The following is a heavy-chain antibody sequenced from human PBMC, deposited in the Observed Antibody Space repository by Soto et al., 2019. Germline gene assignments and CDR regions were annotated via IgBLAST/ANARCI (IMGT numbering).Heavy chain of an antibody. Sequence: SETLSLTCAVYGGSFSGYYWSWIRQPPGKGLEWIGEINHSGSTNYNPSLKSRVTISVDTSKNQFSLKLSSVTAADTAVYYCARGRILWFGESYYYYYGMDVWGQGTTVTVSS. V-gene: IGHV4-34*01. CDR1: GGSFSGYY. CDR2: INHSGST. J-gene: IGHJ6*02. D-gene: IGHD3-10*01. CDR3: ARGRILWFGESYYYYYGMDV.